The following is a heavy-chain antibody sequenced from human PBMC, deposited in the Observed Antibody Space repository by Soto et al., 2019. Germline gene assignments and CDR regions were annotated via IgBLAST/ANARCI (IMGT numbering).Heavy chain of an antibody. CDR2: ISSSSSYI. CDR1: GFTFSSYS. CDR3: ARTGTTNAFDI. D-gene: IGHD1-1*01. J-gene: IGHJ3*02. Sequence: GGSLRLSCAAPGFTFSSYSMNWVRQAPGKGLEWVSSISSSSSYIYYADSVKGRFTISRDNGKNSLYLQMNSLRAEDTAVYYCARTGTTNAFDIWGQGTMVTVSS. V-gene: IGHV3-21*01.